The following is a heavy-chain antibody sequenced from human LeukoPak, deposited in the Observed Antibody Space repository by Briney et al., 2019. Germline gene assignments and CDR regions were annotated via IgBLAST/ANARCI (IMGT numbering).Heavy chain of an antibody. V-gene: IGHV1-69*13. D-gene: IGHD3-22*01. CDR1: GGTFSSYA. J-gene: IGHJ4*02. CDR3: AKDSSGYYLSYYFDY. CDR2: IIPIFGTA. Sequence: SVKVSCKASGGTFSSYAISWVRQAPGQGLEWMGGIIPIFGTANYAQKFQGRVTITADESTSTAYMELSSLRSEDTAVYYCAKDSSGYYLSYYFDYWGQGTLVTVSS.